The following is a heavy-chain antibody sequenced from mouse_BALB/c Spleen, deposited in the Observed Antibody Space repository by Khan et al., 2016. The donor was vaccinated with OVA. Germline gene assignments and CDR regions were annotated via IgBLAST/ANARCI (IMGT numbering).Heavy chain of an antibody. CDR1: GYTFTDFT. CDR3: GRGGGGNRFAY. Sequence: QVQLKESGAELVRPGVSVKISCKGSGYTFTDFTMHWVKQSHAKSLEWIGVISTYYGDVTYNQKFKGKATMTVDKSSSTAYMELARLTSEDSAIFACGRGGGGNRFAYWGQGTLVTVSA. CDR2: ISTYYGDV. V-gene: IGHV1S137*01. J-gene: IGHJ3*01.